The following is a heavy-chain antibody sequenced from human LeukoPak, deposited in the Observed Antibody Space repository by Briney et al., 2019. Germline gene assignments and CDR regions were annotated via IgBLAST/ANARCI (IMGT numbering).Heavy chain of an antibody. CDR3: ARDRYNWNYRWFDP. J-gene: IGHJ5*02. V-gene: IGHV4-59*11. D-gene: IGHD1-7*01. CDR1: GGSISSHY. CDR2: IYYSGST. Sequence: SETLSLTCTVSGGSISSHYWSWIRQPPGQGLEGIGYIYYSGSTNYNPSLKSRVTISVDTSKNQFSLKLSSVTAADTAVYYCARDRYNWNYRWFDPWGQGTLVTVSS.